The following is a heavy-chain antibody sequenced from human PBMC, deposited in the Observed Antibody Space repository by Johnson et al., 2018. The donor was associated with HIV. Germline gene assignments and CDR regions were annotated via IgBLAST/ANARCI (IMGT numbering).Heavy chain of an antibody. CDR3: ARKIRITIFGLVISQSNDAFDI. CDR1: RFTFDDYD. CDR2: INWNGGST. V-gene: IGHV3-20*04. D-gene: IGHD3-3*01. J-gene: IGHJ3*02. Sequence: VQLVESGGGVVRPGGSLRLSCAASRFTFDDYDMSWVRQTPGKGLEWVSVINWNGGSTDYADSVKGRFTISRDNAKNSLYLQMNSLRVEDTALYYCARKIRITIFGLVISQSNDAFDIWGQGTMVTVSS.